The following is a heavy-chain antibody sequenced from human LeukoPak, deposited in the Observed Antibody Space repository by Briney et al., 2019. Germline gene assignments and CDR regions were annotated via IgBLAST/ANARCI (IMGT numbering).Heavy chain of an antibody. Sequence: SETLSLTCTVSGVSITLYYWTWIRQSPKKGLEWIGDISTSGSNYNPSLSSRLTISTDTSKNHFSLRLTSVSAADTAVYYCARGNYDILSDYSLYSPRGGFDHWGQGILVTVSS. D-gene: IGHD3-9*01. J-gene: IGHJ4*02. CDR2: ISTSGS. CDR3: ARGNYDILSDYSLYSPRGGFDH. V-gene: IGHV4-59*01. CDR1: GVSITLYY.